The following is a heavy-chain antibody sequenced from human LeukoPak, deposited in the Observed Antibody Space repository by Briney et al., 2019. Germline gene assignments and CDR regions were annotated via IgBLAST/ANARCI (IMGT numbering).Heavy chain of an antibody. D-gene: IGHD3-16*01. J-gene: IGHJ6*02. Sequence: PSETLSLTCAVSGGSISSSNWWSWVRQPPGKGLEWIGEIYHSGSTNYNPSLKSRVTISVDKSKNQFSLKLSSETAADTAVYYCAGEPVGGYGMDVWGQGTTVTVSS. V-gene: IGHV4-4*02. CDR2: IYHSGST. CDR3: AGEPVGGYGMDV. CDR1: GGSISSSNW.